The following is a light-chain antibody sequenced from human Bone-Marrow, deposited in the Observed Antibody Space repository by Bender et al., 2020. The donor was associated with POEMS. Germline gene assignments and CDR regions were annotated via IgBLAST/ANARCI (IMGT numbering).Light chain of an antibody. CDR2: IDY. CDR1: SSNIGANS. CDR3: AVWDDSLNGWV. J-gene: IGLJ3*02. Sequence: QSVLTQPPSASGTPGQTITISCSGTSSNIGANSVNWYQQLPGTAPRLLIYIDYQRPSEVPDRFSGSRSGTSASLAISGLQSEDEADYYCAVWDDSLNGWVFGGGTKLTVL. V-gene: IGLV1-44*01.